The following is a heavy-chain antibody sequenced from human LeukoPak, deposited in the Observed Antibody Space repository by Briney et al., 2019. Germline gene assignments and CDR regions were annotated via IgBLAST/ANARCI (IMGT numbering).Heavy chain of an antibody. CDR2: IYHSGST. CDR3: ARQYSNNWYDDRGWFDP. V-gene: IGHV4-4*02. D-gene: IGHD6-13*01. J-gene: IGHJ5*02. CDR1: GGSISSSNW. Sequence: SGTLSLTCAVSGGSISSSNWWSWVRQPPGKGLEWIGEIYHSGSTYYNPSLKSRVTLSVDTSKKQFSLKLSSVTAADTAVYYCARQYSNNWYDDRGWFDPWGQGTLVTVSS.